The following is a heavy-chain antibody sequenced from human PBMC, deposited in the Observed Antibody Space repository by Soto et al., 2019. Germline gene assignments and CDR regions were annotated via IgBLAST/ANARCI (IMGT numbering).Heavy chain of an antibody. CDR3: ARSSGWNRFDY. CDR1: GLSVSPHY. V-gene: IGHV3-66*01. Sequence: EVLLVESGGGLVQPGGSLRLSCTVSGLSVSPHYMNWVRQAPGKGLEWVSVIYSGTTTNYGDSVKGRFPISRDNSKNTLYLQMDSLRAEDTAVYYCARSSGWNRFDYWCQGTRVTVSS. CDR2: IYSGTTT. J-gene: IGHJ4*02. D-gene: IGHD6-19*01.